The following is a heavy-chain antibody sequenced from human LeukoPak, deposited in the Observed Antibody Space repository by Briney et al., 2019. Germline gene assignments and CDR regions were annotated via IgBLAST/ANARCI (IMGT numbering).Heavy chain of an antibody. J-gene: IGHJ4*02. CDR3: ARSPERWLQLLIDY. D-gene: IGHD5-24*01. CDR2: IYHSGRT. Sequence: SETLSLTCAVPGYSISSGYYWAWIRPPPGKGLEWIGGIYHSGRTYYNPSLKSRVTISVDTSKNQFSLKLSSVTAADTAVYYCARSPERWLQLLIDYWGQGTLVTVSS. CDR1: GYSISSGYY. V-gene: IGHV4-38-2*01.